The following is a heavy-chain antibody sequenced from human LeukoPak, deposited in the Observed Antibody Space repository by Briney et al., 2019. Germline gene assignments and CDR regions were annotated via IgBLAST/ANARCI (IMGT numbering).Heavy chain of an antibody. Sequence: ASVKVSCKAAGYTFTSYDINWVRQATGQGLEWMGWMNPNSGNTGYAQKFQGRVTMTRNTSISTAYMELSSLRSEDTAVYYCARERDCSGGSRYPGYYYGMDVWGQGTTVTVSS. CDR3: ARERDCSGGSRYPGYYYGMDV. V-gene: IGHV1-8*01. CDR1: GYTFTSYD. J-gene: IGHJ6*02. D-gene: IGHD2-15*01. CDR2: MNPNSGNT.